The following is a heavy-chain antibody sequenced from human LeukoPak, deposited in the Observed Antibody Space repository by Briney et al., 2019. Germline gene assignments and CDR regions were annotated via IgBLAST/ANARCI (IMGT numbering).Heavy chain of an antibody. D-gene: IGHD2-2*01. J-gene: IGHJ6*04. CDR3: ARRYCSSTSCPDRGMDV. V-gene: IGHV4-4*02. CDR1: GFTFSSYSM. Sequence: GSLRLSCAASGFTFSSYSMNWVRQPPGKGLEWIGEIYHSGSTNYNPSLKSRVTISVDKSKNQFSLKLSSVTAADTAVYYCARRYCSSTSCPDRGMDVWGKGTTVTVSS. CDR2: IYHSGST.